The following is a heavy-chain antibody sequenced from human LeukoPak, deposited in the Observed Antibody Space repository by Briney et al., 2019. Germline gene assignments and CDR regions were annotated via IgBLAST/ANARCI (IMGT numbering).Heavy chain of an antibody. V-gene: IGHV1-2*02. CDR3: ARTDSWTFDY. CDR1: GHIFTDYY. Sequence: ASVKVSCKTSGHIFTDYYIHWVRQARGQGLEWMGWINPHSSGTNYAQKFQGRVTMTRDTSISTAYMELSRLRSDDTAVYYCARTDSWTFDYWGQGTLVTVST. CDR2: INPHSSGT. J-gene: IGHJ4*02. D-gene: IGHD3/OR15-3a*01.